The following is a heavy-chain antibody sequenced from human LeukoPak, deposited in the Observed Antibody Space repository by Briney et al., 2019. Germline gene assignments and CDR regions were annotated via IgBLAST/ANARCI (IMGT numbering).Heavy chain of an antibody. CDR3: AREGAERITIFGVVGY. V-gene: IGHV1-2*02. Sequence: ASVKVSCKASGYTFTGYDMHWVRQAPGQGLEWMGWINPNSGGTNYAQKFQGRVTMTRDTSISTAYMELSRLRSDDTAVYYCAREGAERITIFGVVGYGGQGTLVTVS. CDR1: GYTFTGYD. CDR2: INPNSGGT. D-gene: IGHD3-3*01. J-gene: IGHJ4*02.